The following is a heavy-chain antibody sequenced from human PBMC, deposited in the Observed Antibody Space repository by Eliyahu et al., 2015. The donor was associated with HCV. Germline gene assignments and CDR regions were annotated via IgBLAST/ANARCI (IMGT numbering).Heavy chain of an antibody. CDR3: ARDSSLSD. D-gene: IGHD3-16*02. Sequence: VRQAPGKGLEWVAVXWYDGSXKYYADSVKGRFTISRDNSKNTLYLQMNSLRAEDTAVYYCARDSSLSDWGQGTLVTVSS. J-gene: IGHJ4*02. CDR2: XWYDGSXK. V-gene: IGHV3-33*01.